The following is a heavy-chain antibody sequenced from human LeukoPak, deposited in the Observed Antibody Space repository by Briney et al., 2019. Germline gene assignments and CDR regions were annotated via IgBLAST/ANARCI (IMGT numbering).Heavy chain of an antibody. Sequence: GGSLRLSCAASGFTFSSYAMSWVRQAPGKGLEWVSAISGSGGSTYYADSVKSRFTISRDNSKNTLYLQMNSLRAEDTAVYYCAKIPYIVVVPAADNWFDPWGQGTLVTVSS. J-gene: IGHJ5*02. V-gene: IGHV3-23*01. CDR3: AKIPYIVVVPAADNWFDP. D-gene: IGHD2-2*01. CDR2: ISGSGGST. CDR1: GFTFSSYA.